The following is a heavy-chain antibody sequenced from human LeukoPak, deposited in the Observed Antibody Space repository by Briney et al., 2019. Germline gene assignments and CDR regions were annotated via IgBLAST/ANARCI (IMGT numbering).Heavy chain of an antibody. J-gene: IGHJ6*04. CDR1: GYTFSTYY. V-gene: IGHV1-46*01. CDR3: ARDGDSGSYLRGLDV. Sequence: ASVKVSCKTSGYTFSTYYMHWVRQAPGQGLEWLGIIHPTDGSTSYTQKIQGRVTMTRDMATGTVYLELSSLRSEDTAVYYCARDGDSGSYLRGLDVWGKGTTVTVSS. CDR2: IHPTDGST. D-gene: IGHD1-26*01.